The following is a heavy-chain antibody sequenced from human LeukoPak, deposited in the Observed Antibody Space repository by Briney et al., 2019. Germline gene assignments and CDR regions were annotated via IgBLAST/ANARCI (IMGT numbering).Heavy chain of an antibody. Sequence: SETLSLTCTVSGGSISSYYWSWIRQPPGKGLEWIGYIYYSGNTNYNPSLKSRVTISVDTSKNQFSLKLSSVTAADTAVYYCATTTIRLGYWGQGTLVTVSS. CDR3: ATTTIRLGY. D-gene: IGHD1-26*01. CDR1: GGSISSYY. J-gene: IGHJ4*02. CDR2: IYYSGNT. V-gene: IGHV4-59*12.